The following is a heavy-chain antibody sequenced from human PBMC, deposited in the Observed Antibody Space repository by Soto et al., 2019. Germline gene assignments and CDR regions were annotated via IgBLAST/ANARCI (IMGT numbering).Heavy chain of an antibody. CDR2: IGDNGLST. CDR1: GFTFSGSA. V-gene: IGHV3-23*01. CDR3: ATYRQTRMTSEF. D-gene: IGHD4-17*01. Sequence: EVQLLESGGGLVQPGESLTLSCAASGFTFSGSAMNWVRQAPGKGLEWVSAIGDNGLSTYYADSVKGRFTISRDNSKNMFYLHMNSLRADDTAVYYCATYRQTRMTSEFWGQGALVTVST. J-gene: IGHJ4*02.